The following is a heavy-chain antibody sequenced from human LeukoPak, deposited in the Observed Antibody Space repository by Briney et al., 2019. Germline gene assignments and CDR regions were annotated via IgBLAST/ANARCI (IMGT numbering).Heavy chain of an antibody. CDR1: GFTFRSYW. J-gene: IGHJ5*02. CDR2: INSDGSDT. D-gene: IGHD5-12*01. CDR3: ARARVIGRRGYSGYDLVRNWFDP. V-gene: IGHV3-74*01. Sequence: PGGSLRLSCAASGFTFRSYWMHWVRQAPGKGLVWVSGINSDGSDTSYADDVKGRFTISRDNAKNTLYLQMNSLRAEDTAVYYCARARVIGRRGYSGYDLVRNWFDPWGQGTLVTVSS.